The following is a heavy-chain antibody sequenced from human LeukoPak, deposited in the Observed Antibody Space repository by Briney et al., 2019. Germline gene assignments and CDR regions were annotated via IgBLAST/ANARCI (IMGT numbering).Heavy chain of an antibody. V-gene: IGHV3-48*01. J-gene: IGHJ4*02. D-gene: IGHD4-17*01. CDR1: GFTFSNHN. CDR2: ISGRGEAI. Sequence: GGSLRLSCAASGFTFSNHNMDWVRQAPGKGLEWISYISGRGEAIFYADSVQGRFTISRDNAKNSIYLQMNGLTAEDTAVYYCARASKPPTVTTLFDYWGQGTLVTVSS. CDR3: ARASKPPTVTTLFDY.